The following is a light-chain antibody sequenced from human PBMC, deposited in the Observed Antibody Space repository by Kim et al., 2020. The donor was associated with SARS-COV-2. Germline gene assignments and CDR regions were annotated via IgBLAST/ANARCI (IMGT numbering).Light chain of an antibody. CDR2: GKN. V-gene: IGLV3-19*01. J-gene: IGLJ2*01. Sequence: SSELTQDPAVSVALGQTVRITCRGDSLRSHYATWYQQRAGQAPALVVYGKNNRPSGIPDRFSGSSSGNTASLTITGAQADDEADYYCMSRGTSGAVVFGGGTQLTVL. CDR1: SLRSHY. CDR3: MSRGTSGAVV.